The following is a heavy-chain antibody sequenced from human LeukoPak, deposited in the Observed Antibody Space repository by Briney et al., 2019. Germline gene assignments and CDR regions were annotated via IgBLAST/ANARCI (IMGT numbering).Heavy chain of an antibody. CDR3: ASGNGEWELLLDY. CDR2: IIPTLGVA. CDR1: GGTFTSHA. Sequence: ASVKVSCKASGGTFTSHAITWVRQAPGQGGEWRGRIIPTLGVATYAQKLQGRVTIIEDRSTSTAYMELRSLRSEDTAMYYCASGNGEWELLLDYWGQGTLVTVSS. J-gene: IGHJ4*02. D-gene: IGHD1-26*01. V-gene: IGHV1-69*04.